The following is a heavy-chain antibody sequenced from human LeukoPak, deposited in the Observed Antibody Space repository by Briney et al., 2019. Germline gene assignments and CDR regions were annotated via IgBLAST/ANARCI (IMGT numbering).Heavy chain of an antibody. CDR1: GVSIYSSNYY. V-gene: IGHV4-39*07. CDR3: AREVGAMQWLVGDCFDY. Sequence: SETLSFNCTVSGVSIYSSNYYRRWLRQPPGKGLERNASSYYSESTYYNPSLMSRITITSNNSENQFSLKLSSVPGADTAVYCCAREVGAMQWLVGDCFDYWGQGTLVTVSS. J-gene: IGHJ4*02. CDR2: SYYSEST. D-gene: IGHD6-19*01.